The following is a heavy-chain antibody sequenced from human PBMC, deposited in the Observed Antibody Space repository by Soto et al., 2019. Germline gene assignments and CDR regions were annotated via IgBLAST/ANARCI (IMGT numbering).Heavy chain of an antibody. V-gene: IGHV1-8*01. CDR2: MNPNSGNT. CDR3: ARGNCGGSCYDYYYYYMDV. Sequence: ASVKFSCKASGYTFTSYDINWVRQATGQGLEWMGWMNPNSGNTGYAQKFQGRVTMTRNTSISTAYMELSSLRSEDTAVYYCARGNCGGSCYDYYYYYMDVWGKGTTVTVSS. J-gene: IGHJ6*03. CDR1: GYTFTSYD. D-gene: IGHD2-15*01.